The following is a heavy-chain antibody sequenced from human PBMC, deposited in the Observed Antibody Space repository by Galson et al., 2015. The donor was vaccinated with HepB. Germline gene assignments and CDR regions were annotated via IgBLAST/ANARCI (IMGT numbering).Heavy chain of an antibody. CDR3: AALIAVASTTYIGFSYYFNY. J-gene: IGHJ4*02. CDR1: GYTLTELS. D-gene: IGHD6-19*01. V-gene: IGHV1-24*01. Sequence: SVKVSCKVSGYTLTELSMHWVRKAPRNGLEWMGGFDPEDGETIYAQKFKGRVTMTEDTSTDTAYMELSGLRSDATAVFYCAALIAVASTTYIGFSYYFNYWCQGTQVTVSS. CDR2: FDPEDGET.